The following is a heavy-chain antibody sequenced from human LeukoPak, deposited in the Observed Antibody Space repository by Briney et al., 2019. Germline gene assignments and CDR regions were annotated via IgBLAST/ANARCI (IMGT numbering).Heavy chain of an antibody. CDR3: ARGDGRGSYKDYYFDY. CDR2: ISSSSSYI. J-gene: IGHJ4*01. Sequence: GGSLRFTCAASGFTFSLYSMNWVRQAPGKGLEWVSCISSSSSYIYYADSVKGRFTISRDNAKNSLYLQVSSLRAEDTAVYYCARGDGRGSYKDYYFDYWGPGVLLSVSS. CDR1: GFTFSLYS. V-gene: IGHV3-21*01. D-gene: IGHD1-26*01.